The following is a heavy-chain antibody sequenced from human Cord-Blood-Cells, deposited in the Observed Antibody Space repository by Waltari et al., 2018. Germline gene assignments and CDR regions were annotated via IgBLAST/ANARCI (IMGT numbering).Heavy chain of an antibody. CDR3: ARDQSAYYDFWSGFDY. D-gene: IGHD3-3*01. V-gene: IGHV3-33*01. J-gene: IGHJ4*02. Sequence: QVQLVESGGGVVQPGRSLRLSCAASGFTFSSYGMHWVRQAPGKGLEWVAVIWYDGSNKYYADSVKGRFTISRDNSKNTLYLQMNSLRAEDTAVYYCARDQSAYYDFWSGFDYWGQGTLVTVSS. CDR2: IWYDGSNK. CDR1: GFTFSSYG.